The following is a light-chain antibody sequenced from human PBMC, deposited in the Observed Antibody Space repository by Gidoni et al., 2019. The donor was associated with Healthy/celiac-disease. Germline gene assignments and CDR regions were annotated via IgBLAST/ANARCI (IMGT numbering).Light chain of an antibody. CDR1: SSNIGAGYD. CDR3: QSYDSSLYV. Sequence: QSVLTQPPSVSGAPGQRVTIPCTGSSSNIGAGYDVHWYPQLPGTAPKLLIYGHSNRPSGVPDRFSGSKSGTSASVAITGLQAEDEADYYCQSYDSSLYVFGTGTKVTVL. J-gene: IGLJ1*01. CDR2: GHS. V-gene: IGLV1-40*01.